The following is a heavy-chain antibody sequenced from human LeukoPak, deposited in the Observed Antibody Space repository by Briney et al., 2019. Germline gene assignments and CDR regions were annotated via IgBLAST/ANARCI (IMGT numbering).Heavy chain of an antibody. Sequence: TGGSLRLSCAASGFTFSSYSMNWVRQAPGKGLEWVSYITSSSNTIYYADSVKGRFTISRDNAKNSLYLQMNSLRGEDTAVYYCAREPLDYWGQGTLVTVSS. CDR3: AREPLDY. V-gene: IGHV3-48*01. J-gene: IGHJ4*02. CDR1: GFTFSSYS. CDR2: ITSSSNTI.